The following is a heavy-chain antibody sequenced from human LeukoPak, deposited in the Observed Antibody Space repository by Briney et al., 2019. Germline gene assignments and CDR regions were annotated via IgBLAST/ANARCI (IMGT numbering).Heavy chain of an antibody. CDR1: GGTFSSYA. J-gene: IGHJ4*02. Sequence: SVKVSCKASGGTFSSYAISWVRQAPGQGLEWMGGIIPIFGTANYAQKFQGRVTITTDESTSTAYMELSSLRAEDTAVYYCARASYGYSSFDYWGQGTLVTVSS. V-gene: IGHV1-69*05. D-gene: IGHD5-24*01. CDR3: ARASYGYSSFDY. CDR2: IIPIFGTA.